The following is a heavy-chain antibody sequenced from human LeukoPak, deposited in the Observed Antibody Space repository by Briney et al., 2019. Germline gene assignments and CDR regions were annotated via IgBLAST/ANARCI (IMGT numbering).Heavy chain of an antibody. CDR3: VRASDYYGMDV. J-gene: IGHJ6*02. V-gene: IGHV4-59*12. CDR1: GGSISSYY. Sequence: PSETLSLTCTVSGGSISSYYWSWIRQPPGKGLEWIGYIYYSGSTYYNLSLKSRVTMSVDTSKNQFSLNLSSVTAADTAVYYSVRASDYYGMDVWGQGTTVTVSS. CDR2: IYYSGST.